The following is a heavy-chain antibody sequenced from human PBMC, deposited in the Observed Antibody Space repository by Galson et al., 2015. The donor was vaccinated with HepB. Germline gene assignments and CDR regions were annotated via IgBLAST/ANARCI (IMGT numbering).Heavy chain of an antibody. J-gene: IGHJ4*02. D-gene: IGHD3-22*01. CDR2: FDPEDGET. Sequence: SVKVSCKVSGYTLTELSMHWVRQAPGKGLEWMGGFDPEDGETIYAQKFQGRVTMTEDTSTDTAYMELSSLRSEDTAVYYCATGAPYDSGARTLYYFDYWGQGTLVTVSS. V-gene: IGHV1-24*01. CDR3: ATGAPYDSGARTLYYFDY. CDR1: GYTLTELS.